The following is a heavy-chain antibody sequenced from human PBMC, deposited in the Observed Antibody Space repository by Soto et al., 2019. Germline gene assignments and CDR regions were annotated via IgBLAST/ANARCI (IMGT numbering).Heavy chain of an antibody. CDR1: GGTFSRYA. J-gene: IGHJ4*02. D-gene: IGHD3-22*01. CDR3: ARDGYYYDSCGYYYYFDY. V-gene: IGHV1-69*12. CDR2: IIPIFGTA. Sequence: QVELVQSGAEVKKPGSSVKVSCKASGGTFSRYAISWMRQAPGQGLEWMGGIIPIFGTANYAQKFQGRVTITADESTSTAYMELSSLRSEDMAVYYCARDGYYYDSCGYYYYFDYWGQGTLVTVSS.